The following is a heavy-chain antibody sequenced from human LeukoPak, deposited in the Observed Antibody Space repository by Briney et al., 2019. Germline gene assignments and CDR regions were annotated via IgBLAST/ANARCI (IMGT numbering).Heavy chain of an antibody. D-gene: IGHD3-3*01. Sequence: GGSLRLSCAASGFTFSSYTMNWVRQAPRKGLEWVSSISRTSRYIYYADSVKGRFTISRDNPKNSLYLQMNSLRAEDTAVYYCARWDYDFWSGFYSGDAFDIWGQGTMVTVSS. CDR2: ISRTSRYI. CDR3: ARWDYDFWSGFYSGDAFDI. V-gene: IGHV3-21*01. CDR1: GFTFSSYT. J-gene: IGHJ3*02.